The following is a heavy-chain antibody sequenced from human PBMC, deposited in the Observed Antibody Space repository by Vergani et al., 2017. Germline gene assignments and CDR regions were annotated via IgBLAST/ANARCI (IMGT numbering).Heavy chain of an antibody. D-gene: IGHD6-19*01. CDR3: AKVDSSGWYAPYYGMDV. J-gene: IGHJ6*02. CDR1: GFSFDDYA. V-gene: IGHV3-23*04. CDR2: ISGSGGST. Sequence: EVQLVESGGGLVQPGRSLRLSCAASGFSFDDYAMHWVRQGPGKGLEWVSGISGSGGSTYYADSVKGRFTISRDNSKNTLYLQMNSLRAEDTAVYYCAKVDSSGWYAPYYGMDVWGQGTTVTVSS.